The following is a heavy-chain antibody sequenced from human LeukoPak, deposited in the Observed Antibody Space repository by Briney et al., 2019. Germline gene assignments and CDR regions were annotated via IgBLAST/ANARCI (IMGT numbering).Heavy chain of an antibody. J-gene: IGHJ4*02. V-gene: IGHV3-72*01. CDR1: GFTLSDHY. CDR3: SRASGDLSGHHYFDD. CDR2: TRNKVNSYTT. Sequence: GGSLRLSCAASGFTLSDHYMDWVRQAPGKGLEWVGRTRNKVNSYTTEYAASVRGRFTISRDDSKNSLYLQMNSLKTEDTAVYYCSRASGDLSGHHYFDDWGQGALVTVSS. D-gene: IGHD5-12*01.